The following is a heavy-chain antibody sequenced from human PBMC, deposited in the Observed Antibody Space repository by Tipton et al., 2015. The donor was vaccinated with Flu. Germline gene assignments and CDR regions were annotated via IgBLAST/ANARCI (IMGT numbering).Heavy chain of an antibody. CDR1: GGSIGSYY. D-gene: IGHD3-10*01. CDR3: ARSTYYYGSGSSDY. J-gene: IGHJ4*02. V-gene: IGHV4-4*09. Sequence: TLSLTCTVSGGSIGSYYWNWIRQPPGRGLEWIGYIYNSQYTKYNPSLKSRVTISVDTSKKQFSLQLRSVTAADTAVYYCARSTYYYGSGSSDYWGQGSLVTVSS. CDR2: IYNSQYT.